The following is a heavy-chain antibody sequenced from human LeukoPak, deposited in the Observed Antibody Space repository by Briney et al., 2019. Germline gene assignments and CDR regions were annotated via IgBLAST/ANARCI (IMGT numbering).Heavy chain of an antibody. Sequence: GASVKVSFKASGYTFTIYGINWVRQPPGQGLGWMGWISPYNGNTEYAQKLQGRVTMTTDTSTSTAYMEVRSLTSDDTAVYYCARDDGVAVAGTWGYWGQGTLVTVSS. J-gene: IGHJ4*02. CDR3: ARDDGVAVAGTWGY. CDR2: ISPYNGNT. CDR1: GYTFTIYG. D-gene: IGHD6-19*01. V-gene: IGHV1-18*01.